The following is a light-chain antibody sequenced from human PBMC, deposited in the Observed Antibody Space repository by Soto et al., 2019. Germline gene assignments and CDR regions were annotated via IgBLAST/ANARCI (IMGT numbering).Light chain of an antibody. J-gene: IGKJ2*01. CDR3: QQYNSYSYT. CDR1: QSISSW. Sequence: DIQMTQSPSTLSASVGDRVTITCRASQSISSWLAWYQQKPGKAPKLLIYKASSLESGVPSRFSGSGSGTEFTLTNSSLQPDDFATYYCQQYNSYSYTFGQGTKVDIK. CDR2: KAS. V-gene: IGKV1-5*03.